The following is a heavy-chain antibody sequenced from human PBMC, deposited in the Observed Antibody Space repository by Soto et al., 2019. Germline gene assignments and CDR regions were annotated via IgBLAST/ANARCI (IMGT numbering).Heavy chain of an antibody. Sequence: PSETLSLTCTVSGYSIRNGYYWGWIRQPPGKGLEWIGTIYHSGSTYYNPPLKSRVTISVDASENHFSLKLSSVTAADTAVYYCARVGPYCGGDCYSPPPWGQGTLVTVS. CDR1: GYSIRNGYY. CDR2: IYHSGST. V-gene: IGHV4-38-2*02. D-gene: IGHD2-21*02. J-gene: IGHJ5*02. CDR3: ARVGPYCGGDCYSPPP.